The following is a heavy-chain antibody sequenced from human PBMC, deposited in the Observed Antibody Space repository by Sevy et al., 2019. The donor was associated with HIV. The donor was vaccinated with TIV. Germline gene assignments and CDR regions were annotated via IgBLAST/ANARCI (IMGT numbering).Heavy chain of an antibody. Sequence: GGSLRLSCEASGLTFSNAWMTWVRQAPGKGLEWVGRIKRKTDGGTTDYAEPVKGRFTISRDDSKNTLYLQMSSLKTEDSAVYYCTTGAAAATLYYFDYWGQGTLVTVSS. D-gene: IGHD6-13*01. CDR2: IKRKTDGGTT. V-gene: IGHV3-15*01. CDR1: GLTFSNAW. J-gene: IGHJ4*02. CDR3: TTGAAAATLYYFDY.